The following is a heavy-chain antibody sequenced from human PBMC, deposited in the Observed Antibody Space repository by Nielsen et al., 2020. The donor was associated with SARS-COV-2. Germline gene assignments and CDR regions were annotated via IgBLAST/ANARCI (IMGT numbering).Heavy chain of an antibody. CDR2: IKSKTDGGTT. CDR1: GFTFSNAW. CDR3: VVSVGTWAGYYYYMDV. J-gene: IGHJ6*03. Sequence: GESLKISCAASGFTFSNAWMSWVRQAPGKGLEWVGRIKSKTDGGTTDYAAPVKGRFTISRDDSKNTLYLQMNSLKTEDTAVYYCVVSVGTWAGYYYYMDVWGKGTTVTVSS. V-gene: IGHV3-15*01. D-gene: IGHD1-14*01.